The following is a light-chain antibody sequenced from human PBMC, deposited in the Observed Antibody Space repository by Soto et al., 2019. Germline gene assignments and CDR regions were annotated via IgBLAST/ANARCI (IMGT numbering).Light chain of an antibody. J-gene: IGLJ3*02. V-gene: IGLV2-14*01. Sequence: QLVLTQPASVSGSPGQSITISCTGTSSNVGGYNHVSWYQQHPGKAPKLIIYEVTNRPSGVSSRFSGSKSGNTASLTISGLQAEDEADYFCNSYTAQNTRVFGGGTKLTVL. CDR1: SSNVGGYNH. CDR3: NSYTAQNTRV. CDR2: EVT.